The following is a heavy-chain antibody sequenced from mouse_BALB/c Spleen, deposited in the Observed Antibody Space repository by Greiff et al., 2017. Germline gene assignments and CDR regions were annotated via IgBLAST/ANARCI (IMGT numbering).Heavy chain of an antibody. V-gene: IGHV1-80*01. D-gene: IGHD1-1*01. CDR3: ARDLLPVVATDWYFDV. J-gene: IGHJ1*01. Sequence: QVQLKQSGAELVRPGSSVKISCKASGYAFSSYWMNWVKQRPGQGLEWIGQIYPGDGDTNYNGKFKGKATLTADKSSSTAYMQLSSLTSEDSAVYFCARDLLPVVATDWYFDVWGAGTTVTVSS. CDR2: IYPGDGDT. CDR1: GYAFSSYW.